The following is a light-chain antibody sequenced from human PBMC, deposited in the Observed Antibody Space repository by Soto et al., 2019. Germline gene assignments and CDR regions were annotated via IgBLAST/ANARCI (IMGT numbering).Light chain of an antibody. CDR1: QGISNF. J-gene: IGKJ1*01. Sequence: DIQMTQSPSSLSASVGARVTITCRATQGISNFLAWYQQKPGQVPKLLMYAASTLHSGVPSRFSGSRSGTDFTRTISSLQPEDVATYYCQKYNSAPQTFGQGTKVEIK. CDR3: QKYNSAPQT. CDR2: AAS. V-gene: IGKV1-27*01.